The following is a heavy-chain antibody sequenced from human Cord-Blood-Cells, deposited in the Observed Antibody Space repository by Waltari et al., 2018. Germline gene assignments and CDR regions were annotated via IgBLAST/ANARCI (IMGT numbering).Heavy chain of an antibody. CDR1: GGTFRSYA. V-gene: IGHV1-69*10. D-gene: IGHD3-22*01. J-gene: IGHJ5*02. Sequence: QVQLVQSGAEVKKPGSSVKVSCKASGGTFRSYAISWVRQAPGQGLEWMGGIIPILGIANYAQKFQGRVTITADKSTSTAYMELSSLRSEDTAVYYCAREITMIVVVKRGWFDPWGQGTLVTVSS. CDR2: IIPILGIA. CDR3: AREITMIVVVKRGWFDP.